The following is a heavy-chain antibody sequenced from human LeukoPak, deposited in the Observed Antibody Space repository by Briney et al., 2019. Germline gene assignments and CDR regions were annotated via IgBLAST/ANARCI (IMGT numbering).Heavy chain of an antibody. CDR3: ARVMRGYCSSTSCYGDAFDI. J-gene: IGHJ3*02. V-gene: IGHV4-30-4*01. CDR2: IYYSGST. D-gene: IGHD2-2*01. CDR1: GGSISSGDYY. Sequence: SETLSLTCTVSGGSISSGDYYWSWIRQPPGKGLEWIGYIYYSGSTYYNPSLKSRVTISVDTSKNQFSLKLSSVTAADTAVYYCARVMRGYCSSTSCYGDAFDIWGQETMVTVSS.